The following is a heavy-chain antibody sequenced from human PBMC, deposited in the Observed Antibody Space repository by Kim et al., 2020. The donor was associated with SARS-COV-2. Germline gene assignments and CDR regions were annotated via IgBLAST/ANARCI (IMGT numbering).Heavy chain of an antibody. CDR2: IYYSGST. CDR1: GGSISSYY. CDR3: AREGEYYYGSGSYYRGGMDV. J-gene: IGHJ6*02. V-gene: IGHV4-59*13. D-gene: IGHD3-10*01. Sequence: SETLSLTCTVSGGSISSYYWSWIRQPPGKGLEWIGYIYYSGSTNYNPSLKSRVTISVDTSKNQFSLKLSSVTAADTAVYYCAREGEYYYGSGSYYRGGMDVWGQGTTVTVSS.